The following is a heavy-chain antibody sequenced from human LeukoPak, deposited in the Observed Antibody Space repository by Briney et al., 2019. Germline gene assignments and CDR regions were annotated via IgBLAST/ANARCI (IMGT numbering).Heavy chain of an antibody. V-gene: IGHV3-30*04. CDR1: GFTLSSYA. Sequence: GGSLRLSCAASGFTLSSYAMHWVGQAPGKGLEWVAVISYDGSNKYYADSVKGRFTISRDNSKNTLYLQMNSLRAEDTAVYYCARDSGGNFDYWGQGTLVTVSS. J-gene: IGHJ4*02. CDR2: ISYDGSNK. CDR3: ARDSGGNFDY. D-gene: IGHD6-25*01.